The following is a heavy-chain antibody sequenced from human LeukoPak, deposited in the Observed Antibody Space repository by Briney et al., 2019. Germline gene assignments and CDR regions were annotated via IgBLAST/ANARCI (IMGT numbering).Heavy chain of an antibody. CDR3: ARSGPYYYMDV. J-gene: IGHJ6*03. Sequence: ASVKVSCKASGYTFTSYDINWVRQATGQELDWMGWMNPNSGNTGYAQKFQGRVTMTRNTSISTAYMELSSLRSEDTAVYYCARSGPYYYMDVWGKGTTVTVSS. D-gene: IGHD2-8*02. CDR1: GYTFTSYD. V-gene: IGHV1-8*01. CDR2: MNPNSGNT.